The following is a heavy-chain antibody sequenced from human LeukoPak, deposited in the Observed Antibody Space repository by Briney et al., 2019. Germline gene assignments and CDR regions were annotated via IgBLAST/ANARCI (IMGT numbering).Heavy chain of an antibody. CDR3: ARVGYGDYSAFDI. CDR2: IYYSGST. CDR1: GGSVSSYY. V-gene: IGHV4-59*02. Sequence: PSETLSLTCTVSGGSVSSYYWSWIRQPPGKGLEWIGYIYYSGSTNYNPSLKSRVTISVDTSKNQFSLKLSSVTAADTAVYYCARVGYGDYSAFDIWGQGTMVTVSS. J-gene: IGHJ3*02. D-gene: IGHD4-17*01.